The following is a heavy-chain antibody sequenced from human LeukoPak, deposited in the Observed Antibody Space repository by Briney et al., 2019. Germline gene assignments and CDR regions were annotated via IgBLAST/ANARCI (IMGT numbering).Heavy chain of an antibody. Sequence: SVKVSCKASGGTFSSYAISRVRQAPGQGLEWMGGIIPIFGTANYAQKFQGRVTITADESTSTAYMELSSLRSEDTAVYYCATHYTAMAPFDYWGQGTLVTVSS. CDR2: IIPIFGTA. D-gene: IGHD5-18*01. J-gene: IGHJ4*02. V-gene: IGHV1-69*01. CDR3: ATHYTAMAPFDY. CDR1: GGTFSSYA.